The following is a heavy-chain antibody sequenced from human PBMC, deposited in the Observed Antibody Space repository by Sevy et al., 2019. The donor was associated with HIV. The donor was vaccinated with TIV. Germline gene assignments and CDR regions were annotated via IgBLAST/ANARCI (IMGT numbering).Heavy chain of an antibody. CDR2: ISAYNGNT. J-gene: IGHJ6*02. D-gene: IGHD5-12*01. CDR3: ARVRGLHTEEYHYYGMDV. V-gene: IGHV1-18*01. CDR1: GYTFTSYG. Sequence: ASVKVSCKASGYTFTSYGISWVRQAPGQGLEWMGWISAYNGNTNYAQKLQGRVTMTTDTSTSTAYMELRSLRSDDTAVYYCARVRGLHTEEYHYYGMDVWGQGTTVTVSS.